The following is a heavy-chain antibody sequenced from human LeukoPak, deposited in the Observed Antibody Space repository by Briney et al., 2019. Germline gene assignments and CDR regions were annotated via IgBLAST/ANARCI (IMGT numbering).Heavy chain of an antibody. CDR3: ARNNTDTAFEN. Sequence: PSETLSLTCAVSGDSISSYRYYWVWIRQPPGKGLEWIGSIYNSGSTSYNPSLKRRVTISVETSKNQSSLQVNSVTAAETAIYYCARNNTDTAFENWGPGTLVTVSS. J-gene: IGHJ4*02. D-gene: IGHD1-14*01. CDR1: GDSISSYRYY. V-gene: IGHV4-39*01. CDR2: IYNSGST.